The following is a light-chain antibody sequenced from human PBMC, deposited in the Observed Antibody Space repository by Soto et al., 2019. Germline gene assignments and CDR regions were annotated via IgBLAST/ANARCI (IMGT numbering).Light chain of an antibody. V-gene: IGLV2-23*02. J-gene: IGLJ2*01. Sequence: QSALTQPASVSGSPGQSITISCTGTSSDVGSYNLVSWYQQHPGKAPKLIIYEVTKRPSGVSNRFSSSKSGNTASLTISGLQAEDEADYYCCSYAGSSTYVLFGGGTKLTVL. CDR3: CSYAGSSTYVL. CDR2: EVT. CDR1: SSDVGSYNL.